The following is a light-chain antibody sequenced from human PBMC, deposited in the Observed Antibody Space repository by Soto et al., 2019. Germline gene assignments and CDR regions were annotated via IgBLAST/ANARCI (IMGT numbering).Light chain of an antibody. CDR3: LLVYSDAWV. J-gene: IGLJ3*02. CDR1: TGPVTSSHY. V-gene: IGLV7-46*01. Sequence: QAVVTQETSLTVSPGGTVTLTCGSSTGPVTSSHYPYWFQQKAGQAPRTLIFDTDNKQSWTPARFSGSLLGGKAALTLSGAQLEDEADYHCLLVYSDAWVFGGGTKLTVL. CDR2: DTD.